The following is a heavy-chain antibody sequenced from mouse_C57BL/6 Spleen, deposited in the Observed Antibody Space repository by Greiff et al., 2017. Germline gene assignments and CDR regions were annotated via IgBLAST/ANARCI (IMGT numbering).Heavy chain of an antibody. D-gene: IGHD1-1*01. CDR3: TRMTTVEEGYYFDY. V-gene: IGHV1-15*01. J-gene: IGHJ2*01. CDR1: GYTFTDYE. Sequence: QVQLQQSGAELVRPGASVTLSCKASGYTFTDYEMHWVKQTPVHGLEWIGAIDPETGGTAYNQKFKGKAILTADKSSSTAYMELRSLTSEDSAVYYCTRMTTVEEGYYFDYWGQGTTLTVSS. CDR2: IDPETGGT.